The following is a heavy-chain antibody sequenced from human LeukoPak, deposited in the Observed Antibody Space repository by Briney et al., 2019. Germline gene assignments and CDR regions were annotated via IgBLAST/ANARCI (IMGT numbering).Heavy chain of an antibody. J-gene: IGHJ3*02. Sequence: GGSLSLSCASTLLIFSYHLVNELGQAPGKGLEWVASIKQGESERYYVDSVNSRFTISRDNAKNSLYLQVNSLRAEYTSVYYFARGDNSAFDIWRQGTMVTVSS. D-gene: IGHD3-22*01. CDR3: ARGDNSAFDI. V-gene: IGHV3-7*04. CDR1: LLIFSYHL. CDR2: IKQGESER.